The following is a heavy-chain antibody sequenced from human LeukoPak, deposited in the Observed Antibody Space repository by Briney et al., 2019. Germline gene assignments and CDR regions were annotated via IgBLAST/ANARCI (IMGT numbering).Heavy chain of an antibody. D-gene: IGHD5-18*01. CDR2: ISHSGTT. J-gene: IGHJ4*02. CDR3: VRYGDY. Sequence: SETLSLTCAVYGGSLSGYNWNWLRQPPGKGMEWIAEISHSGTTHYNPSLKSRLTISVDTSKNQFSLKLTSVTAADTAVYYFVRYGDYGGQGTLVTVSS. CDR1: GGSLSGYN. V-gene: IGHV4-34*01.